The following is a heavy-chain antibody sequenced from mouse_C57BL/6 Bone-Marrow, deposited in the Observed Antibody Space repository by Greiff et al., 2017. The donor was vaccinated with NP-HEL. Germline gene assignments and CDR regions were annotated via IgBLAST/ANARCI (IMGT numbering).Heavy chain of an antibody. Sequence: EVHLVESGGGLVQSGRSLRLSCATSGFTFSDFYMEWVRQAPGKGLEWIAASRNKANDYTTEYSASVKGRFIVSRDTSQSILYLQMNALRAEDTAIYYCARVSTTVVATYWYFDVWGTGTTVTVSS. CDR3: ARVSTTVVATYWYFDV. CDR2: SRNKANDYTT. D-gene: IGHD1-1*01. J-gene: IGHJ1*03. V-gene: IGHV7-1*01. CDR1: GFTFSDFY.